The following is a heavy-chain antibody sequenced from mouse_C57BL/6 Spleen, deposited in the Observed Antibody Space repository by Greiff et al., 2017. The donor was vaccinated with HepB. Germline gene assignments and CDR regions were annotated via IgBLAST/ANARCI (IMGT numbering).Heavy chain of an antibody. CDR1: GYTFTDYY. Sequence: VQLQQSGAELVRPGASVKLSCKASGYTFTDYYINWVKQRPGQGLEWIARIYPGRGNTYYNEKFKGKATLTAEKSSSTAYMQLSGLTSEDSAVYFCARWDGNYLMDYWGQGTSVTVSS. CDR3: ARWDGNYLMDY. CDR2: IYPGRGNT. D-gene: IGHD2-1*01. V-gene: IGHV1-76*01. J-gene: IGHJ4*01.